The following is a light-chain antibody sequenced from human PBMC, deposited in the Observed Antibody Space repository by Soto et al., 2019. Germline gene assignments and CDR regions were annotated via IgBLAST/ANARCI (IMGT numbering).Light chain of an antibody. Sequence: DIQMTQSPSSLSASVGDRVTITCRPSQSIDNFLNWYQQKPGKAPNLLIYAASSLQSGVSSRFIGSGSGTDFTLTISSLQPEDSATYYCQQSYSLPYTFGQGTKVEIK. V-gene: IGKV1-39*01. CDR3: QQSYSLPYT. CDR2: AAS. CDR1: QSIDNF. J-gene: IGKJ2*01.